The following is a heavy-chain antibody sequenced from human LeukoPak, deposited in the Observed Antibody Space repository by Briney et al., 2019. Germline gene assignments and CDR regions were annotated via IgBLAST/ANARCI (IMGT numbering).Heavy chain of an antibody. D-gene: IGHD3-3*01. CDR3: ARLSVSITRRFDL. J-gene: IGHJ5*02. Sequence: GGSLRLSCAPSGFTLSNYEMNWVRLTPGKGLEWISYVTKGGATVLYAESVKGRFTISRDNANSSLYLQMNSLRAEDTAVYFCARLSVSITRRFDLWGQGTLVTVSS. CDR1: GFTLSNYE. CDR2: VTKGGATV. V-gene: IGHV3-48*03.